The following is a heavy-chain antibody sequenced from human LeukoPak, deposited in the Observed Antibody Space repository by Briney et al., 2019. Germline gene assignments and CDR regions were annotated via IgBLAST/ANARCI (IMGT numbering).Heavy chain of an antibody. CDR3: ARGLDDSSGYPFDP. J-gene: IGHJ5*02. CDR1: GYTFTSYG. Sequence: SVKVSCKASGYTFTSYGISWVRQAPGQGLEWMGGIIPIFGTANYAQKFQGRVTITADESTSTAYMELSSLRSEDTAVYYCARGLDDSSGYPFDPWGQGTLVTVSS. V-gene: IGHV1-69*13. CDR2: IIPIFGTA. D-gene: IGHD3-22*01.